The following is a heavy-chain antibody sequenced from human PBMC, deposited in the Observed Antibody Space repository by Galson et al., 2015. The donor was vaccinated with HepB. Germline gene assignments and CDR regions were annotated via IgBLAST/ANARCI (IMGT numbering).Heavy chain of an antibody. CDR2: IYSGGST. V-gene: IGHV3-53*04. CDR3: ARVSSFWSGSGSYAFDI. Sequence: SLRLSCAASGFTVSSNYMSWVRQAPGKGLEWVSVIYSGGSTYYADSVKGRLTISRHKSKNTLYLQMNSLRAEDTAVYYCARVSSFWSGSGSYAFDIWGQGTMVTGPS. J-gene: IGHJ3*02. CDR1: GFTVSSNY. D-gene: IGHD3-10*01.